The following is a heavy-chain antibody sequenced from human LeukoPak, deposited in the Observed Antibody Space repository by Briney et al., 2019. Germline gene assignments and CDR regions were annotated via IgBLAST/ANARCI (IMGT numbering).Heavy chain of an antibody. CDR2: INYKGGTT. Sequence: GGSLRLSCAASGFTFSTYGMHWVRQSPGRGLEYVSAINYKGGTTYYTDSVKGRFTISRDNSKNTLYLQMASLRDEDMGVYYCARVGPATAFDYWGQGTQVTVSS. CDR1: GFTFSTYG. V-gene: IGHV3-64*02. CDR3: ARVGPATAFDY. J-gene: IGHJ4*02.